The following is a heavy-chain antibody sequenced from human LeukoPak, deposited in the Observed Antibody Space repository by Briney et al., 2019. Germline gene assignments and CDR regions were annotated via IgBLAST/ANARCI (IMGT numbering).Heavy chain of an antibody. J-gene: IGHJ4*02. CDR1: GGSISSYY. V-gene: IGHV4-59*01. Sequence: PSETLSLTCTVSGGSISSYYWSWIRQPPGKGLEWIGYIYYSGSTNYNPSLKRRVTISVDTSKNQFSLKLSSVTAADTAVYYCARGLHPYYFDYWGQGTLVTVSS. CDR2: IYYSGST. CDR3: ARGLHPYYFDY. D-gene: IGHD4-11*01.